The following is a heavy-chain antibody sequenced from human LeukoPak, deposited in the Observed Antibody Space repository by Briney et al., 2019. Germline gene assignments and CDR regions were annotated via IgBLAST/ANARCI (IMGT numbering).Heavy chain of an antibody. J-gene: IGHJ4*02. V-gene: IGHV4-38-2*02. CDR1: GYSISSGYY. D-gene: IGHD6-6*01. CDR3: ATSRSLAARRPFDY. CDR2: IYHSEST. Sequence: SETLSLTCTVSGYSISSGYYWGWIRQPPGKGLTWIGSIYHSESTYFNPSLKSRVTISVDTSKNQFSLKLSSVTAADTAVYYCATSRSLAARRPFDYWGQGTLVTVSS.